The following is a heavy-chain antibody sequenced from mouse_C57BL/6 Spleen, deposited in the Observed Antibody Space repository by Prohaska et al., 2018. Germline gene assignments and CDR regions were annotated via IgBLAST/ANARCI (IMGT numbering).Heavy chain of an antibody. V-gene: IGHV14-4*01. Sequence: WVKQRPEQGLEWIGWIDPENGDTEYASKFQGKATITADTSSNTAYLQLSSLTSEDTAVYYCTTLYGYDEAVWGTGTTVTVSS. D-gene: IGHD2-2*01. J-gene: IGHJ1*03. CDR3: TTLYGYDEAV. CDR2: IDPENGDT.